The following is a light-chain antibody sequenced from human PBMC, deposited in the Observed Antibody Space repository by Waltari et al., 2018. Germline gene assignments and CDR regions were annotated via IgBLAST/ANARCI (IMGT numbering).Light chain of an antibody. CDR1: SGHSNNI. CDR3: QTGGHGTWV. V-gene: IGLV4-69*01. Sequence: QLVVTQSSSASASLGASVKLTCTLDSGHSNNIIAWLQQQPEKGPRYLMKINRDGSHSKGDEIPDRFAGSSSGAERYLTISNLQSEDEGDYYCQTGGHGTWVFGGGTKLTVL. CDR2: INRDGSH. J-gene: IGLJ3*02.